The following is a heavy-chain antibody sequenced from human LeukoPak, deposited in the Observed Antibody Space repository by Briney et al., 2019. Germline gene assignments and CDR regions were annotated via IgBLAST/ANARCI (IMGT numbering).Heavy chain of an antibody. CDR2: ISAYNGNT. V-gene: IGHV1-18*01. D-gene: IGHD2-21*01. Sequence: ASVKVSCKASGYTFTSYGISWVRQAPGQGLEWMGWISAYNGNTNYAQKLQGRVTMTTDTSTSTAYMELRSLRSDDTAVYYCARAGSFCGGDCYVSQHWGQGTLVTVSS. CDR1: GYTFTSYG. CDR3: ARAGSFCGGDCYVSQH. J-gene: IGHJ1*01.